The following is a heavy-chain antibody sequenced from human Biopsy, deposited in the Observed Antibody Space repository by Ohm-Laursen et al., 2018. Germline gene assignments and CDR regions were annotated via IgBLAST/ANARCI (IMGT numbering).Heavy chain of an antibody. CDR3: ASAGYNPDWNFDL. CDR1: GGPINSYY. D-gene: IGHD5-24*01. CDR2: ISFTGRT. Sequence: SQTLSLTCTVSGGPINSYYWSWIRQPPGQALEWIGYISFTGRTSYNPSLKSRVTMSVNTSKKQFSLRLSSVTAADTAVYYCASAGYNPDWNFDLWGRGTRVTVSS. V-gene: IGHV4-59*12. J-gene: IGHJ2*01.